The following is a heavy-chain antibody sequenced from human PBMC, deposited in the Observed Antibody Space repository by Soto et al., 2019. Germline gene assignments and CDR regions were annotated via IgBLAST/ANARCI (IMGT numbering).Heavy chain of an antibody. V-gene: IGHV4-39*01. CDR2: FYCSGST. CDR1: GASITSTSYH. CDR3: ARSVGDYYYGMDV. J-gene: IGHJ6*02. D-gene: IGHD1-26*01. Sequence: QLQLQESGPGMVKPSETLSLTCTVSGASITSTSYHWGWIRQPAAKGLEWIGNFYCSGSTYYNPSLRSRVTISVDASKNQFSVKVSSVTATDTAVYYCARSVGDYYYGMDVWVQGTPVTVSS.